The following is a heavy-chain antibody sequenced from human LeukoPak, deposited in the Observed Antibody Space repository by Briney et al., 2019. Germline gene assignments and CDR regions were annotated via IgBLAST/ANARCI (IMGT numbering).Heavy chain of an antibody. D-gene: IGHD3-22*01. CDR2: IIPIFGTA. CDR1: GGTFSSYA. J-gene: IGHJ4*02. V-gene: IGHV1-69*13. CDR3: ARDLDDSSGYPIGY. Sequence: GASVKVSCKASGGTFSSYAISWVRQAPGQGLEWMGGIIPIFGTADYAQKFQGRVTITADESTSTAYMELSSLRSEDTAVYYCARDLDDSSGYPIGYWGQGTLVTVSS.